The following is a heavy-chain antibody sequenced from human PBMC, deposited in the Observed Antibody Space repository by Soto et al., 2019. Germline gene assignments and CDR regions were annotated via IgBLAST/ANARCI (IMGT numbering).Heavy chain of an antibody. J-gene: IGHJ4*02. V-gene: IGHV4-39*01. D-gene: IGHD6-13*01. CDR3: ATYEGIAAAGVLDY. CDR1: GGSISSSSYY. CDR2: IYYIGST. Sequence: QLQLQESGPGLVKPSETLSLTCTVSGGSISSSSYYWGWIRQPPGKGLEWIGSIYYIGSTYYNPSLKRRFTISVDPSKNQFSLKLSSVTAADTAVYYCATYEGIAAAGVLDYWGQGTLVTVSS.